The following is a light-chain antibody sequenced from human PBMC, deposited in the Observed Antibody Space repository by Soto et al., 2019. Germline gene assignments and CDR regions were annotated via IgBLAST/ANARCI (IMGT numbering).Light chain of an antibody. CDR3: QQLNSYPPWT. V-gene: IGKV1-9*01. Sequence: IQLTHSPSSLSASVGDRVTITCRASQGISSNLAWYQQKPGRAPKLLIFGASTLQSGVPSRFSGSGSGTDFTLTISSLQPEDFATYFCQQLNSYPPWTFGQGTKVDIK. CDR2: GAS. CDR1: QGISSN. J-gene: IGKJ1*01.